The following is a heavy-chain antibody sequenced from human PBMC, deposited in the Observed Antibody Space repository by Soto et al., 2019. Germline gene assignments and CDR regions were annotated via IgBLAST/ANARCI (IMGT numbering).Heavy chain of an antibody. V-gene: IGHV1-69*06. CDR3: AIWSNWNPLYYRGMDV. CDR2: IIPLHNTS. CDR1: GGAFTNYS. D-gene: IGHD1-20*01. Sequence: QVQLLQSGAEVKKPGSSVKVSCKVSGGAFTNYSLNWVRHAPGQGLEWLGGIIPLHNTSNYSLKLLGRGSVTADISSNTVYMHLSGLTSDATATYYCAIWSNWNPLYYRGMDVWGQGTTVTVSS. J-gene: IGHJ6*02.